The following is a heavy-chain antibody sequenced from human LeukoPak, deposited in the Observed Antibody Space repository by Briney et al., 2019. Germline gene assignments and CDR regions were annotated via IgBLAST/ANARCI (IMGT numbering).Heavy chain of an antibody. D-gene: IGHD7-27*01. CDR1: GYTFTRYY. Sequence: ASVKVSCKASGYTFTRYYLHWVRQAPGQGLEWMGIINPSAGNTNYAQKLQGRLTLTRDTSTSTVYMDLSSLRSEDTAIYYCVRDWNWGSSVAFDMWGQGTMVTVSS. CDR2: INPSAGNT. CDR3: VRDWNWGSSVAFDM. J-gene: IGHJ3*02. V-gene: IGHV1-46*04.